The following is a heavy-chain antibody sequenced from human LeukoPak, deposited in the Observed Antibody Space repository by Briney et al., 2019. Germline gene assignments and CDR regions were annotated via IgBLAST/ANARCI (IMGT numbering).Heavy chain of an antibody. Sequence: GASVKVSCKASGYTFTRYGISTGRQAPGQGLEWRGWISAYNGNTNYAQQLQGRVTMATYTSTSTAYMELRSLRSDDTAVYYCARAPTVTTYGEYWFAPWGQGTLVTVSS. CDR3: ARAPTVTTYGEYWFAP. D-gene: IGHD4-17*01. J-gene: IGHJ5*01. CDR2: ISAYNGNT. CDR1: GYTFTRYG. V-gene: IGHV1-18*04.